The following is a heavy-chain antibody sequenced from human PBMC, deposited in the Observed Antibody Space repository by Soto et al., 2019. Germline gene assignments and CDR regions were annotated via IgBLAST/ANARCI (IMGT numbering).Heavy chain of an antibody. D-gene: IGHD3-10*01. J-gene: IGHJ4*02. V-gene: IGHV3-21*01. CDR1: GFTFSSYS. CDR2: ISSSRSDI. Sequence: GGSLRLSCAASGFTFSSYSMNWVRQAPGKGLEWVSSISSSRSDIYYADSVKGRFTISRDNAKNSLYLQMNSLRAGDTAVDYCAREGSLSCSYYFDYWGQGTPVTVSS. CDR3: AREGSLSCSYYFDY.